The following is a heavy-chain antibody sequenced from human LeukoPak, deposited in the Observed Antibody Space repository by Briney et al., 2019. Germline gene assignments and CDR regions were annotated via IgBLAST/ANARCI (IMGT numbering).Heavy chain of an antibody. CDR3: ASAHGSGGRVGY. D-gene: IGHD3-10*01. CDR2: INHSGST. J-gene: IGHJ4*02. V-gene: IGHV4-34*01. CDR1: AGFFIGYY. Sequence: PSETLSLTCAVDAGFFIGYYWRWIRQPAGREREWIGEINHSGSTNYNPSLKSRVTISVRTSKNQLSLRLSYMTAADTAVYYCASAHGSGGRVGYWGQGTLVTVSS.